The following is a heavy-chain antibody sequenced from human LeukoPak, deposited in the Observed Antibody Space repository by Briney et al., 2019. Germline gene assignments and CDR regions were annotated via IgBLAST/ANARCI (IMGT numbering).Heavy chain of an antibody. Sequence: GGSLRLSCAGSGFTFSLYWMTWVRQSPGKGLEWVADINPDGSQKYSVDSVKGRFTISRDNAKNSLFLQMNSLRAEDTAVYYCARIGVDAFDIWGQGTMVTVSS. CDR3: ARIGVDAFDI. J-gene: IGHJ3*02. CDR1: GFTFSLYW. CDR2: INPDGSQK. V-gene: IGHV3-7*01.